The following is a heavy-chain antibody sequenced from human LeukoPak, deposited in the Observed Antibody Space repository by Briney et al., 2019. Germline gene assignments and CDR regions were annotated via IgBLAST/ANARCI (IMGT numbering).Heavy chain of an antibody. J-gene: IGHJ4*02. V-gene: IGHV4-34*01. Sequence: SETLSLTCAVYGGSFSGYYWSWIRQPPGKGLEWIGEINHSGSTNYNPSLKSRVTISVDTSKNQFSLKLSSVTAADTAVYYCARGFVGYYGSGSYRGSEGRYYFDYWGQGTLVTVSS. CDR2: INHSGST. D-gene: IGHD3-10*01. CDR3: ARGFVGYYGSGSYRGSEGRYYFDY. CDR1: GGSFSGYY.